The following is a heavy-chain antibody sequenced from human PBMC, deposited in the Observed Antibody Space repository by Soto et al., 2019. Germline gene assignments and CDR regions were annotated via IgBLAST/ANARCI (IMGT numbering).Heavy chain of an antibody. CDR2: ISWNSGSI. J-gene: IGHJ4*02. Sequence: GGSLRLSCAASGFTFDDYAMHWVRQAPGKGLEWVSGISWNSGSIGYADSVKGRFTISRDNAKNSLYLQMNSLRAEDTALYYCAKDPPQESTVTTLYDWGQGTLVTVSS. V-gene: IGHV3-9*01. D-gene: IGHD4-17*01. CDR1: GFTFDDYA. CDR3: AKDPPQESTVTTLYD.